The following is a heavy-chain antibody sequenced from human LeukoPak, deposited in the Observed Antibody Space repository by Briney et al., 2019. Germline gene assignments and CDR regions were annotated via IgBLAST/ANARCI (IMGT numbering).Heavy chain of an antibody. Sequence: SETLSPTCTVSGGSISSYYWSWIRQPPGKGLEWIGYIYYSGSTNYNPSLKSRVTISVDTSKNQFSLKLSSVTAADTAVYYCARSGAGYYDSSGYYPNYFDYWGQGTLVTVSS. D-gene: IGHD3-22*01. J-gene: IGHJ4*02. CDR1: GGSISSYY. V-gene: IGHV4-59*08. CDR3: ARSGAGYYDSSGYYPNYFDY. CDR2: IYYSGST.